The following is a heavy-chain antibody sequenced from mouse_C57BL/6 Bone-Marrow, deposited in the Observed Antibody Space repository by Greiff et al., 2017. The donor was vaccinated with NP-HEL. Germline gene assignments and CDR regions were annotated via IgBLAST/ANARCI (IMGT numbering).Heavy chain of an antibody. CDR3: ALITTVVAHFDY. CDR2: IDPSDSYT. V-gene: IGHV1-50*01. CDR1: GYTFTSYW. D-gene: IGHD1-1*01. J-gene: IGHJ2*01. Sequence: VKLQQPGAELVKPGASVKLSCKASGYTFTSYWMQWVKQRPGQGLEWIGEIDPSDSYTNYNQKFKGKATLTVDTSSSTAYMQLSSLTSEDSAVYYCALITTVVAHFDYWGQGTTLTVSA.